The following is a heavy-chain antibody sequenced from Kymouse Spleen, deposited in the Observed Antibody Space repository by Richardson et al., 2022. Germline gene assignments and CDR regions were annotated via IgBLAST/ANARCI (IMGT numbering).Heavy chain of an antibody. CDR3: ARELELDWFDP. CDR2: INHSGST. J-gene: IGHJ5*02. Sequence: QVQLQQWGAGLLKPSETLSLTCAVYGGSFSGYYWSWIRQPPGKGLEWIGEINHSGSTNYNPSLKSRVTISVDTSKNQFSLKLSSVTAADTAVYYCARELELDWFDPWGQGTLVTVSS. D-gene: IGHD1-7*01. V-gene: IGHV4-34*01. CDR1: GGSFSGYY.